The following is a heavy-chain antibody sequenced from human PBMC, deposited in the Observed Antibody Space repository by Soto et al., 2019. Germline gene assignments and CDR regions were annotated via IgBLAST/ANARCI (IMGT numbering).Heavy chain of an antibody. CDR3: ARALDDMVRGVISRKFDY. D-gene: IGHD3-10*01. V-gene: IGHV1-18*01. CDR2: ISAYNGNT. Sequence: ASVKVSCKASGYTFTSYGISWVRQAPGQGLEWMGWISAYNGNTNYAQKLQGRVTMTTDTSTSTAYMELRSLRSDDTAVYYCARALDDMVRGVISRKFDYWGQGTQVTVS. J-gene: IGHJ4*02. CDR1: GYTFTSYG.